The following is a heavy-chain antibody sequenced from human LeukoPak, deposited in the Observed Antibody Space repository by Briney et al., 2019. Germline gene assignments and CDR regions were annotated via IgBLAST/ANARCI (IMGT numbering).Heavy chain of an antibody. J-gene: IGHJ3*02. CDR2: IIPIFGTA. D-gene: IGHD3-22*01. CDR3: ARDFIGGYYDSGGYYSGAFDI. V-gene: IGHV1-69*13. Sequence: SVKVSCKASGGTFSSYAISWVRQAPGQGLEWMGGIIPIFGTANYAQKFQDRVTITADESTSTAYMELSSLRSEDTAVYYCARDFIGGYYDSGGYYSGAFDIWGQGTMVTVSS. CDR1: GGTFSSYA.